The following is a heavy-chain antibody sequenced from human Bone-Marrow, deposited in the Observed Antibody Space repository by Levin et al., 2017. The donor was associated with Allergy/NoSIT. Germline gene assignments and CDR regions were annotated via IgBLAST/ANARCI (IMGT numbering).Heavy chain of an antibody. D-gene: IGHD2-2*02. V-gene: IGHV4-30-4*01. Sequence: SETLSLTCTVSGGSISSGDYYWSWIRQPPGKGLEWIGYIYYSGSTYYNPSLKSRVTISVDTSKNQFSLKLSSVTAADTAVYYCGVVVVPAAIQREYSSPRPGRKYGMDVWGQGTTVTVSS. CDR2: IYYSGST. J-gene: IGHJ6*02. CDR1: GGSISSGDYY. CDR3: GVVVVPAAIQREYSSPRPGRKYGMDV.